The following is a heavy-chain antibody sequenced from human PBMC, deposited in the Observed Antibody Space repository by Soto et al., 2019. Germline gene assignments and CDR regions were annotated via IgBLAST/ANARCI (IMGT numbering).Heavy chain of an antibody. Sequence: QVQLVQSGAEVKKPGSSVKVSCKTSGVSFNNNGIGWVRQAPGHGVEWMGGVSPPFRTANYARKFQGRITITADASTGTVNMELSSLTSEDTAQYYGARVLYYGAGSYSPCEMDVWGQATTVTVSS. V-gene: IGHV1-69*01. CDR3: ARVLYYGAGSYSPCEMDV. J-gene: IGHJ6*02. CDR2: VSPPFRTA. D-gene: IGHD3-10*01. CDR1: GVSFNNNG.